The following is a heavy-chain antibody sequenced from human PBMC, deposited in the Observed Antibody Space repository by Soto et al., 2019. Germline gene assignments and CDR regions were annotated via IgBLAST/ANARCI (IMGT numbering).Heavy chain of an antibody. D-gene: IGHD6-19*01. CDR1: GDTFSSYA. Sequence: QVQLVQSEAEVKNPGSSVKVSCKASGDTFSSYAISWVRQAPGQGLEWMGGIIPMFDTPHYAQRFQGRVTITADESTSTDYMELSSLRSDDTAMYFCARDSAQWPSSYFYYGMDVWGQGTTVTVSS. CDR3: ARDSAQWPSSYFYYGMDV. V-gene: IGHV1-69*01. J-gene: IGHJ6*02. CDR2: IIPMFDTP.